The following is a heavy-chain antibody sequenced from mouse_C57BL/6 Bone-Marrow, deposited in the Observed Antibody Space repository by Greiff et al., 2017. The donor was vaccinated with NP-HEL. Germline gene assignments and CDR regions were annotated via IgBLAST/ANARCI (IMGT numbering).Heavy chain of an antibody. D-gene: IGHD2-1*01. CDR2: IFPGSGST. Sequence: QVQLKESGPELVKPGASVKISCKASGYTFTDYYINWVKQRPGQGLEWIGWIFPGSGSTYYTEKFKGKATLTVDKSSSTAYMLLSSLTSEDSAVYFCARENYGNWGFAYWGQGTLVTVSA. V-gene: IGHV1-75*01. CDR1: GYTFTDYY. CDR3: ARENYGNWGFAY. J-gene: IGHJ3*01.